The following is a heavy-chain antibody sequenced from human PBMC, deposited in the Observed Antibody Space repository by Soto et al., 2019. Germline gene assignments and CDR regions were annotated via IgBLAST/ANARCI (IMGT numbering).Heavy chain of an antibody. J-gene: IGHJ4*02. D-gene: IGHD4-17*01. CDR3: ARLSPIRRTVTSLDGNDY. V-gene: IGHV1-69*12. Sequence: QVQLVQSGAEVKKPGSSVKVSCKASGGTFSSYAISWVRQAPGQGLEWMGGIIPIFGTANYAQKFQGRVTITADESTSTAYMELSSLRSEDTAVYYCARLSPIRRTVTSLDGNDYWGQGTLVTVSS. CDR2: IIPIFGTA. CDR1: GGTFSSYA.